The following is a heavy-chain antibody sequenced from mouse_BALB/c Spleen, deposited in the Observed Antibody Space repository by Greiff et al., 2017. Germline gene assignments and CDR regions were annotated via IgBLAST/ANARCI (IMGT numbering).Heavy chain of an antibody. D-gene: IGHD2-2*01. CDR1: GYTFTSYW. V-gene: IGHV1-69*02. J-gene: IGHJ2*01. CDR2: IYPSDSYT. CDR3: TRGGYEESDY. Sequence: QVQLQQPGAELVKPGASVKLSCKASGYTFTSYWINWVKQRPGQGLEWIGNIYPSDSYTNYNQKFKDKATLTVDKSSSTAYMQLSSPTSEDSAVYYCTRGGYEESDYWGQGTTLTVSS.